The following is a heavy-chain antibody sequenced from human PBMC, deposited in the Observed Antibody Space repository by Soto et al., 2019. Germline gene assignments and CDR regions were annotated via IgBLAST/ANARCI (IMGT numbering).Heavy chain of an antibody. CDR1: GGSLSSSNW. D-gene: IGHD1-26*01. CDR2: LFYSGST. V-gene: IGHV4-4*02. Sequence: SETLSLTCAVSGGSLSSSNWWSWVRQPPGQTLEWLGELFYSGSTKYNPSLSSRVTISADQSNNVFSLRLTSMTAADTAVYYCARDMHAGFTHYFDPWGQGTLVTVSS. CDR3: ARDMHAGFTHYFDP. J-gene: IGHJ5*02.